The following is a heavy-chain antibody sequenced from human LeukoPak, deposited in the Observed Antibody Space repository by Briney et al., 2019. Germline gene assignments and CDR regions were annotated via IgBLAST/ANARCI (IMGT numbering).Heavy chain of an antibody. CDR3: ARARVIPASFDD. V-gene: IGHV4-61*02. Sequence: PSQTLSLTSTVSGGSITFGSYYWTWIRQPAGKGLEWLGRIYTSGRTFYNPSLKSRVTISMDTSMNQFSLRLNSVTAADTAVYYCARARVIPASFDDWGQGALVTVSS. CDR1: GGSITFGSYY. J-gene: IGHJ4*02. D-gene: IGHD3-16*02. CDR2: IYTSGRT.